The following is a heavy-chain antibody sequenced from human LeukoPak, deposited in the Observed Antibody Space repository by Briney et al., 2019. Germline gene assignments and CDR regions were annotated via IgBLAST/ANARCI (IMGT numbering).Heavy chain of an antibody. Sequence: GASVKVSCKASGGTFSNYAISWVRQAPGQGLEWMGGIIPIFGTANYAQKFQGRVTITTDESTSTAYMELSSLRSEDTAVYYCARSNIAARRFGLGFYMDVWAKGPRSPSP. J-gene: IGHJ6*03. CDR3: ARSNIAARRFGLGFYMDV. D-gene: IGHD6-6*01. CDR2: IIPIFGTA. CDR1: GGTFSNYA. V-gene: IGHV1-69*05.